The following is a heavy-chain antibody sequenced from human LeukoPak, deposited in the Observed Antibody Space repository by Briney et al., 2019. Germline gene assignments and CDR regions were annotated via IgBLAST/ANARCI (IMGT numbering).Heavy chain of an antibody. V-gene: IGHV4-59*01. D-gene: IGHD4-17*01. CDR2: IYYSGST. J-gene: IGHJ4*02. CDR3: SSCAAYDYGDYIYYFDY. CDR1: GGSFSSYY. Sequence: SETLSPTCTVSGGSFSSYYWSWIRQPPGKGLEWIGYIYYSGSTTYNPSLKSRVTISLDTTNNQFSLKLSSVTAADAAVYYCSSCAAYDYGDYIYYFDYWGQGTLVTVSS.